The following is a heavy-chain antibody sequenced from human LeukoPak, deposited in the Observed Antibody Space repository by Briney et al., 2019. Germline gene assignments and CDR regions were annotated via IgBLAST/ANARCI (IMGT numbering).Heavy chain of an antibody. D-gene: IGHD3-22*01. Sequence: SETLSLTCTVSGGSVSSGSYYWSWIRQPPGKGLEWIGYIYYSGSTNCNPSLKSRVTISVDTSKNQFSLKLSSVTAADTAVYYCASHPITMIVAPDYWGQGTLVTVSS. CDR2: IYYSGST. V-gene: IGHV4-61*01. CDR3: ASHPITMIVAPDY. CDR1: GGSVSSGSYY. J-gene: IGHJ4*02.